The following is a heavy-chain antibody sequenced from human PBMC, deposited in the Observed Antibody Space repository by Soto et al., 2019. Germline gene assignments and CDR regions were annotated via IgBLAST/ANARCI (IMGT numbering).Heavy chain of an antibody. CDR2: IFHSGSP. J-gene: IGHJ6*02. Sequence: SETLSLTCTVSGGSISSGGYSWSWIRQPPGKGLEWIGYIFHSGSPYYNPSLKSRVTISVDTSKNQFSLKLSSVTAADTAVYYCARVSGIYYYGMDVWGQGTTVTVSS. V-gene: IGHV4-30-2*01. D-gene: IGHD3-10*01. CDR1: GGSISSGGYS. CDR3: ARVSGIYYYGMDV.